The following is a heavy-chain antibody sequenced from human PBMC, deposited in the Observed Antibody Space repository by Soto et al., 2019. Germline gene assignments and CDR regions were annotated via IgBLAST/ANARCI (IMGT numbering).Heavy chain of an antibody. V-gene: IGHV3-23*01. CDR3: AKDVHYDIVTGIEYFDH. D-gene: IGHD3-9*01. CDR1: GFTFSSYA. Sequence: EVPLLESGGGLVQPGGSLKISCAVSGFTFSSYAMSWVRQAPGKGLEWVSGISGTGRVTNYAESVKGRFTISRDNPKNTLYLEMKSLRVEDTAVYYCAKDVHYDIVTGIEYFDHWGQGTLVTVSS. J-gene: IGHJ1*01. CDR2: ISGTGRVT.